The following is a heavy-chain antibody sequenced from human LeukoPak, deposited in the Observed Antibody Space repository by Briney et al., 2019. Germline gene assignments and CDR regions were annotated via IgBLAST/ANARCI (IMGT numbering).Heavy chain of an antibody. V-gene: IGHV3-9*03. CDR2: ISWNSGSI. CDR1: GFTFDDYA. D-gene: IGHD6-19*01. CDR3: SKVHSSGWFDY. Sequence: GGSLRLSCAASGFTFDDYAMHWVRQAPGKGLEWVSGISWNSGSIGYADSVKGRFTISRDNAKNSLYLQMSGLRAEDMALYYCSKVHSSGWFDYWGQGTLVTVSS. J-gene: IGHJ4*02.